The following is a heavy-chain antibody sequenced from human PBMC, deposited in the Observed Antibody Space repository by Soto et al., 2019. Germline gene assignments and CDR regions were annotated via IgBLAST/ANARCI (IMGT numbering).Heavy chain of an antibody. Sequence: GGSLRLSCAASGFTFSKFWMSWVRQVPGKGLEWVANIKQDGSQKYYVDSVKGRFTISRDNAKNSLYLQMNSLTPDDTAAYYCARVLLYSASGRGWFNPWGQGTLVTVSS. CDR2: IKQDGSQK. V-gene: IGHV3-7*03. CDR3: ARVLLYSASGRGWFNP. D-gene: IGHD2-2*02. J-gene: IGHJ5*02. CDR1: GFTFSKFW.